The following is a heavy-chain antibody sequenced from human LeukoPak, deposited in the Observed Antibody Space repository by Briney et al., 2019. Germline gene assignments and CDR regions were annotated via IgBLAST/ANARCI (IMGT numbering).Heavy chain of an antibody. V-gene: IGHV4-59*01. Sequence: SETLSLTRTVSGGSLSSYYWSWIRQPPGKGLEWIGYIYYSGSTNYNPSLKSRVTISVDTSKNQFSLKLSSVTAADTAVYYCARISGGWSPSLYYFDYWGQGTLVSVSS. D-gene: IGHD6-19*01. CDR1: GGSLSSYY. CDR3: ARISGGWSPSLYYFDY. J-gene: IGHJ4*02. CDR2: IYYSGST.